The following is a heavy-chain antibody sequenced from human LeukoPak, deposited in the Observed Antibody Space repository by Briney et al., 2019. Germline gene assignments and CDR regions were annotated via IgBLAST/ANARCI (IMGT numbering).Heavy chain of an antibody. CDR2: INSDGSTT. D-gene: IGHD3-10*01. CDR1: GFTFITYW. Sequence: PVGSLRLSCAASGFTFITYWMHWVRQAPGKGLVWVSSINSDGSTTTYADSVKGRFTISGDNAKNMVYLQMNSLRAEDTAVYYCARAFGSGSQVINYFDFWGQGTLVTASS. CDR3: ARAFGSGSQVINYFDF. J-gene: IGHJ4*02. V-gene: IGHV3-74*01.